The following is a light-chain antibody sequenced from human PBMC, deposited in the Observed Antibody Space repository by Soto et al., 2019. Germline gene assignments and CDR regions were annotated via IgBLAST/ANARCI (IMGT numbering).Light chain of an antibody. Sequence: DSPMTQSPSTLSASIGDRVTITCRASQSIDSWLAWYQQKPGKAPKLLIYKASSLQTGVPSRFSGSGSGTEFTLTLSSLQPDDFATYYCQHYNSYSRTFGQGTKVEVK. CDR1: QSIDSW. CDR3: QHYNSYSRT. CDR2: KAS. V-gene: IGKV1-5*03. J-gene: IGKJ1*01.